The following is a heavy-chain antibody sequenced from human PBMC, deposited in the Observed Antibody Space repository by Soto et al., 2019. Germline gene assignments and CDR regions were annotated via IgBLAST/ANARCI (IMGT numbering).Heavy chain of an antibody. D-gene: IGHD1-26*01. CDR1: GFTFSNYG. V-gene: IGHV3-23*01. J-gene: IGHJ4*02. Sequence: GGSLRLSCAASGFTFSNYGMSWVRQAPGKGLEWVSALPEIGTNTYYADSVKGRFTISRDNSKNTLFLQINNLRAGDTAVYYCAKKSGVGATWYFDYWGKGTLGTVSS. CDR3: AKKSGVGATWYFDY. CDR2: LPEIGTNT.